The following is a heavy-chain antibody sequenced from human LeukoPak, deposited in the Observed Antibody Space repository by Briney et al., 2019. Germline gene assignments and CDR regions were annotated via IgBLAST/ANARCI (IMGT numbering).Heavy chain of an antibody. D-gene: IGHD6-13*01. Sequence: TSVKVSCKASGYSFTSYGISWVRQAPGQGLEWMGWISAYNSNTNYAQNLQGRVTMTTDTSTSTVYLGLRSLRSDDTAAYYCARAAGGGYFDFWGQGTLVTVSS. V-gene: IGHV1-18*01. J-gene: IGHJ4*02. CDR2: ISAYNSNT. CDR1: GYSFTSYG. CDR3: ARAAGGGYFDF.